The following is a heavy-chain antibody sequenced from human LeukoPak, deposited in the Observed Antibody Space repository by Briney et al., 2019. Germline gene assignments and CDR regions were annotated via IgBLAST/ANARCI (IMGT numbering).Heavy chain of an antibody. Sequence: GGSLRLSCAASGFTFSSYEMNWVRQAPGKGLEWVSYISSSGSTTYYADSVKGRFTISRDNAKNSLYLQMNSLRAEDTAVYYCARESRTWIQLWLLDYWGQGTLVTVSS. CDR2: ISSSGSTT. J-gene: IGHJ4*02. D-gene: IGHD5-18*01. CDR1: GFTFSSYE. V-gene: IGHV3-48*03. CDR3: ARESRTWIQLWLLDY.